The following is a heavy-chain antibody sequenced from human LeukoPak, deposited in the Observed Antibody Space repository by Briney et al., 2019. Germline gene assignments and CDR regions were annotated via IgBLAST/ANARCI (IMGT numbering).Heavy chain of an antibody. V-gene: IGHV3-20*04. D-gene: IGHD3-16*02. J-gene: IGHJ6*03. Sequence: GGSLRLSCAVSGFTFDDYGMNWVRQAPGKGLEWVSDINWNGDSTGYADSVKGRFTISRDNAKNSLYLQMNSLRAEDTALYYCARRESSYQNYYYYYHMDVWGKGTTVTVSS. CDR3: ARRESSYQNYYYYYHMDV. CDR2: INWNGDST. CDR1: GFTFDDYG.